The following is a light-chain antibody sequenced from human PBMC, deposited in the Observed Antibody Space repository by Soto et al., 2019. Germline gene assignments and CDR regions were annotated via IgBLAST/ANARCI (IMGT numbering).Light chain of an antibody. CDR3: QQYNNWPWT. CDR2: GAS. V-gene: IGKV3-15*01. CDR1: QSVSSN. J-gene: IGKJ1*01. Sequence: EIVMTQSPATLSVSPGERATLSCRASQSVSSNLAWYQQKPGQAPRLLLYGASTRATGIPARFSGSGSGTEFPLTISSLQSEDFAFYYWQQYNNWPWTFGQGTKVEIQ.